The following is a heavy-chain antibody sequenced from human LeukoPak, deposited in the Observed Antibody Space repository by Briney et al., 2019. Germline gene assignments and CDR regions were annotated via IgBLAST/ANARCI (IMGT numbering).Heavy chain of an antibody. J-gene: IGHJ4*02. D-gene: IGHD1-26*01. V-gene: IGHV4-59*01. Sequence: TETLSLTCTVSGGSISNYYWNWIRQPPGKGLEWIGYIYYSGSTNYNPSPKSRVTISVDTSKSQFSLKLSSVTAADTAVYYCARVDIVGATAYLYYFDYWGQGTLVTVSS. CDR3: ARVDIVGATAYLYYFDY. CDR2: IYYSGST. CDR1: GGSISNYY.